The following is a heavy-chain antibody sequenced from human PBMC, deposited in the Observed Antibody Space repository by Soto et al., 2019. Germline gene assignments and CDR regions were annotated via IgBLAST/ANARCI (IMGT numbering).Heavy chain of an antibody. D-gene: IGHD1-20*01. V-gene: IGHV3-11*01. J-gene: IGHJ4*02. CDR1: GFTLRDYY. CDR2: ISSSGSTI. CDR3: ARTHPRITGTTCPFFDY. Sequence: GGSLRLSCAASGFTLRDYYMSWIRQAPGKGLEWVSYISSSGSTIYYADSVKGRFTISRDNAKNSLYLQMNSLRAEDTAVYYCARTHPRITGTTCPFFDYWGQGTLVTVSS.